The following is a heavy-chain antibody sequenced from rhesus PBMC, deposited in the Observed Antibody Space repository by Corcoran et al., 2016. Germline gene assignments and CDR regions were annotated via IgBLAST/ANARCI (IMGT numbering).Heavy chain of an antibody. CDR1: GGSVRSGYG. CDR2: IYGTTENT. CDR3: SRVNWNDGLDY. V-gene: IGHV4S7*01. J-gene: IGHJ4*01. D-gene: IGHD1-7*02. Sequence: QVQLKESGPGLVKPSETLSLTCAVSGGSVRSGYGWGWIRQPPGKGLEWVGTIYGTTENTSSAPSLKSRVSISGDISQNQLSLRLTAVTAADTAVYFWSRVNWNDGLDYWGQGVLVTVSS.